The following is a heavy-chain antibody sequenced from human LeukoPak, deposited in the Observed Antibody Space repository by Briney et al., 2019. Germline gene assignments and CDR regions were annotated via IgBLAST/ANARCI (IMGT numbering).Heavy chain of an antibody. CDR2: INHSGST. D-gene: IGHD5-18*01. V-gene: IGHV4-34*01. CDR1: GGSFSGYY. J-gene: IGHJ4*02. Sequence: SETPSLTCAVYGGSFSGYYWSWIRQPPGKGLEWIGEINHSGSTSYNPSLKSRVTIAVDKSRNQFSLKLTSVIAADTAVYYCARVVDTAPYYFDYWGQGTLVTVSS. CDR3: ARVVDTAPYYFDY.